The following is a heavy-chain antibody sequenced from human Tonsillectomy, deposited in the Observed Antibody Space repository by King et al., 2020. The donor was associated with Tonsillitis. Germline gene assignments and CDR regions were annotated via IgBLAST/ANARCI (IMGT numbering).Heavy chain of an antibody. V-gene: IGHV4-39*01. J-gene: IGHJ6*03. CDR3: ARIQWLANYYYYYMDV. Sequence: QLQESGPGLVKPSETLSLTCTVSSGSISSASYYWGWIRLPPGMGLEWIGSVYYSGSTYYNPSLKSRVTISVDTSKNQFSLKLSSVTAADTAVYYCARIQWLANYYYYYMDVWGEGTTVTVSS. CDR2: VYYSGST. D-gene: IGHD6-19*01. CDR1: SGSISSASYY.